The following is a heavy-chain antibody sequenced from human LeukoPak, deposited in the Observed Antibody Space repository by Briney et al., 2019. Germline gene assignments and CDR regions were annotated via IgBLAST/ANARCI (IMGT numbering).Heavy chain of an antibody. CDR1: GFIFNNYA. CDR3: AKDNRRHYTSGPNPDSLH. V-gene: IGHV3-9*01. Sequence: GGSPRLSCAGSGFIFNNYAMHWVRQPPGKGLEWVPGISWNSGSIDYADSVKGRFTISRDNAKNSLYLQMNSLRVEDTAFYYCAKDNRRHYTSGPNPDSLHWGQGALVTVSS. CDR2: ISWNSGSI. D-gene: IGHD6-19*01. J-gene: IGHJ4*02.